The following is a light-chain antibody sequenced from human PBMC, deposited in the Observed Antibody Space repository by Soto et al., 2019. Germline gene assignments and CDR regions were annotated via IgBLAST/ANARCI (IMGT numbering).Light chain of an antibody. Sequence: DIQMTQSPSSVSASVGDTVTITCRASQDINSRLAWFQQQPGRPPRYVIQAATMLESGFPSRFAGSGSGRDFTLNIHTLQPEDSATYYCLQVANFPRTFGQGTKVDIK. CDR3: LQVANFPRT. CDR1: QDINSR. CDR2: AAT. J-gene: IGKJ1*01. V-gene: IGKV1-12*01.